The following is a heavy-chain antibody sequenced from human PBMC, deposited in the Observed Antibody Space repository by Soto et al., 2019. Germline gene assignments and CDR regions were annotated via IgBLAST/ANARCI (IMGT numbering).Heavy chain of an antibody. CDR3: ARDHLQQLVSGDDY. V-gene: IGHV1-2*02. D-gene: IGHD6-13*01. CDR1: GYTFTSYA. Sequence: GASVKVSCKASGYTFTSYAMNWVRQAPGQGLEWMGWINPNSGGTNYAQKFQGRVTMTRDTSISTAYMELSRLRSDDTAVYYCARDHLQQLVSGDDYWGQGTLVTVSS. J-gene: IGHJ4*02. CDR2: INPNSGGT.